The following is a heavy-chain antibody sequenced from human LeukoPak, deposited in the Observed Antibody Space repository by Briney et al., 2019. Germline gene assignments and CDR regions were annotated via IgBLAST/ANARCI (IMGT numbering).Heavy chain of an antibody. CDR1: GVSISSSSYY. CDR3: ARAPSIAARHYAFDI. V-gene: IGHV4-39*07. D-gene: IGHD6-6*01. J-gene: IGHJ3*02. CDR2: IYYSGST. Sequence: PSETLSLTCTVSGVSISSSSYYWVWIRQPPGKGLEWIGSIYYSGSTYYNPSLKSRVTISVDTSKNQFSLKLSSVTAADTAVYYCARAPSIAARHYAFDIWGQGTMVTVSS.